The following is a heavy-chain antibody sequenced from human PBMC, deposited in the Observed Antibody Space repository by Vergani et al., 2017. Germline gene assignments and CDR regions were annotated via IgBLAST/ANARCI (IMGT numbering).Heavy chain of an antibody. CDR3: ARYRVRGVIEGDYYYYGMDV. D-gene: IGHD3-10*01. CDR1: GGSFSGYY. J-gene: IGHJ6*02. CDR2: INHSGST. Sequence: QVQLQQWGAGLLKPSETLSLTCAVYGGSFSGYYWSWIRQPPGKGLEWIGEINHSGSTNYNPSLKSPVTISVDTSKNQFSLKLSSVTAADTAVYYCARYRVRGVIEGDYYYYGMDVWGQGTTVTVSS. V-gene: IGHV4-34*01.